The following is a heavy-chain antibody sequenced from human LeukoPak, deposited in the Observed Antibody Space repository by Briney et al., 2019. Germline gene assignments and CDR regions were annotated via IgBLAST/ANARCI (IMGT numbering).Heavy chain of an antibody. J-gene: IGHJ4*02. Sequence: GGSLRLSCAASGFTFSNYNMNWVRQAPGKGLEWVSYISSSSNTIYYAESLRGRFTISRDNAKNSLFLQVNSLRDEDTAVYYCARDGYCSGGTCYGDYWGQGTLVTVSS. CDR2: ISSSSNTI. D-gene: IGHD2-15*01. V-gene: IGHV3-48*02. CDR1: GFTFSNYN. CDR3: ARDGYCSGGTCYGDY.